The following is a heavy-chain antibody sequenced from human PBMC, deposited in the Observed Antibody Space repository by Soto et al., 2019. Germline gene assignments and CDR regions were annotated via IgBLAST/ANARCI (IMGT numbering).Heavy chain of an antibody. D-gene: IGHD3-10*01. CDR2: IWYDGSNK. CDR3: AKAIRPGSSYVAFGY. CDR1: GFTCSGYG. Sequence: GRYLRLSCAASGFTCSGYGMHWVRQAPGKGLEWVAVIWYDGSNKYYADSVKGRFTISRDNSKNPLYLQMNSRRAEDTAVYYCAKAIRPGSSYVAFGYWGQGTLVDVSS. J-gene: IGHJ4*02. V-gene: IGHV3-33*06.